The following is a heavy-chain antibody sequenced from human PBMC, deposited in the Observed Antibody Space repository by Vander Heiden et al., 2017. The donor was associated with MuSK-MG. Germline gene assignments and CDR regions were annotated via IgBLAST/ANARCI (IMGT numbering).Heavy chain of an antibody. D-gene: IGHD3-10*01. J-gene: IGHJ4*02. Sequence: EVQLVESGGGLVKRRGFLKAPCPASGFTFCRYSMNWVRQAPGKGLEWVSFISGSGSYIYYADSVKGRFTISRDNAENSLYLQMNSLRAEDTAVYYCARDRDWASGTDYWGQGTLVTVSS. CDR1: GFTFCRYS. V-gene: IGHV3-21*01. CDR3: ARDRDWASGTDY. CDR2: ISGSGSYI.